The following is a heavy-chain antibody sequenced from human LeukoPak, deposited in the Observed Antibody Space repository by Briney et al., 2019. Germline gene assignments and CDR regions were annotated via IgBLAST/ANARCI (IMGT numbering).Heavy chain of an antibody. J-gene: IGHJ4*02. V-gene: IGHV1-3*03. CDR2: INAGNGNT. CDR3: ARDRYCSGGSCSGSLDY. Sequence: ASVKVSCKSSGGTFRNYVLSWVRQAPGQGLEWMGWINAGNGNTKYSQEFQGRVTITRDTSASTAYMELSSLRSEDMAVYYCARDRYCSGGSCSGSLDYWGQGTLVTVSS. CDR1: GGTFRNYV. D-gene: IGHD2-15*01.